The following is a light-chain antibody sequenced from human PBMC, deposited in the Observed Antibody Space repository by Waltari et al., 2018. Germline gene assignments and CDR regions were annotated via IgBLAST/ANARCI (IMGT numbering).Light chain of an antibody. Sequence: HSVLTQPPSVSGAPGQRVTISCTGSGSNIGAGYDVHWYQQLPRAAPKLLIYGCTTRPLGVPDRFFGATSGTSASRTSPGLQAEDEADYYCQSYDTSLSVVFGGGTKLTVL. V-gene: IGLV1-40*01. J-gene: IGLJ3*02. CDR2: GCT. CDR3: QSYDTSLSVV. CDR1: GSNIGAGYD.